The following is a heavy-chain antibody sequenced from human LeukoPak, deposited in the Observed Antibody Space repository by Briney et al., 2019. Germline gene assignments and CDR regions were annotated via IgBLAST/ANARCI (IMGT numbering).Heavy chain of an antibody. V-gene: IGHV3-21*01. Sequence: PGGSLRLSCAASGFTFSNYSMNWVRQAPGKGLEWVSSISSSSSYIYYADSVKGRFTISRDNAKNSLYLQMNSLRAEDTAVYYCARDLYYYDSSGYHYWGQGTLVTVSS. D-gene: IGHD3-22*01. CDR2: ISSSSSYI. J-gene: IGHJ4*02. CDR1: GFTFSNYS. CDR3: ARDLYYYDSSGYHY.